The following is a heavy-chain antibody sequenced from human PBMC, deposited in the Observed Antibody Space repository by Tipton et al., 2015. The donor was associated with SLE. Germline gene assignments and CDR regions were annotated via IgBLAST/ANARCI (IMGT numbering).Heavy chain of an antibody. J-gene: IGHJ4*02. CDR3: AREGGGPPASFDY. CDR2: ISSSSSYT. V-gene: IGHV3-11*06. Sequence: SLRLSCAASGFTFSDYYMSWIRQAPGKGLEWVSYISSSSSYTNYADSVKGRFTISRDNAKNSLYLQMSSLRADDTAVYYCAREGGGPPASFDYWGQGTLVTASS. CDR1: GFTFSDYY. D-gene: IGHD2-2*01.